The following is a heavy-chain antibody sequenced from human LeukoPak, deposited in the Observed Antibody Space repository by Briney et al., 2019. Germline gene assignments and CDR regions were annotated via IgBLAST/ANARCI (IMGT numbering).Heavy chain of an antibody. CDR2: ISSSSSYI. V-gene: IGHV3-21*01. Sequence: GGSLRLSCAASGFTFSSYSMNWVSQAPGKRLEWVSSISSSSSYIYYADSVKGRFTISRDNAKNSLYLQMNSLRAEDTAVYYCARSSILTGQDYWGQGTLVTVSS. CDR3: ARSSILTGQDY. J-gene: IGHJ4*02. D-gene: IGHD3-9*01. CDR1: GFTFSSYS.